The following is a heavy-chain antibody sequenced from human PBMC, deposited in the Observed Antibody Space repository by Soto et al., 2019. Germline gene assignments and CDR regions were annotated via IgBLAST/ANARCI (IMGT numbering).Heavy chain of an antibody. CDR1: GFTFGDYA. CDR2: IRSKAYGGTT. V-gene: IGHV3-49*03. CDR3: GVVAARDNAFDI. Sequence: PGGSLRLSCTASGFTFGDYAMSWFRQAPGKGLEWVGFIRSKAYGGTTEYAASVKGRFTISRDDSKSIAYLQMNSLKTEDTAVYYCGVVAARDNAFDIWGQGTMVTVSS. D-gene: IGHD2-15*01. J-gene: IGHJ3*02.